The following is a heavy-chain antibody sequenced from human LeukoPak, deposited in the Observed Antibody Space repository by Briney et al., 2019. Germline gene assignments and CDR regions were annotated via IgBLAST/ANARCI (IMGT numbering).Heavy chain of an antibody. Sequence: PGRSLRLSCAASGLTFSSYGMHWVRQAPGKGLEWVAVIWYDGSNKYYADSVKGRFTISRDNSKNTLYLQMNSLRAEDTAVYYCAKEQMGCSGGSCYDAFDIWGQGTMVTVSS. V-gene: IGHV3-33*06. D-gene: IGHD2-15*01. CDR2: IWYDGSNK. CDR1: GLTFSSYG. CDR3: AKEQMGCSGGSCYDAFDI. J-gene: IGHJ3*02.